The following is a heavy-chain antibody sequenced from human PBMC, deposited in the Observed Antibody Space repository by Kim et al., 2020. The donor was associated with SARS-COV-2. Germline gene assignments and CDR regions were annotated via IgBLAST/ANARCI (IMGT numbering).Heavy chain of an antibody. D-gene: IGHD1-26*01. V-gene: IGHV4-39*01. J-gene: IGHJ5*02. CDR2: IYYSGST. Sequence: SETLSLTCTVSGGSISSSSYYWGWIRQPPGKGLEWIGSIYYSGSTYYNPSLKSRVTISVDTSKNQFSLKLSSVTAADTAVYYCAKLREGWFDPWGQGTLVTVSS. CDR3: AKLREGWFDP. CDR1: GGSISSSSYY.